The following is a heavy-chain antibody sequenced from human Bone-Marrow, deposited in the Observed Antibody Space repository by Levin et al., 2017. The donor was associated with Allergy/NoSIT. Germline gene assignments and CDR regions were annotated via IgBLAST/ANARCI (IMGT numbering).Heavy chain of an antibody. D-gene: IGHD3-3*01. CDR1: GFTFSSYG. V-gene: IGHV3-33*01. J-gene: IGHJ4*02. CDR2: IWYDGSNK. CDR3: AREGPSTAIRSRFDY. Sequence: PGGSLRLSCAASGFTFSSYGMHWVRQAPGKGLEWVAVIWYDGSNKYYADSVKGRFTISRDNSKNTLYLQMNSLRAEDTAVYYCAREGPSTAIRSRFDYWGQGTLVTVSS.